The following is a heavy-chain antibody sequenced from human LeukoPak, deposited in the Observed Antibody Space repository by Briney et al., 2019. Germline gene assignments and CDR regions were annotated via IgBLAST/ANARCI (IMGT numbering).Heavy chain of an antibody. CDR1: GGSISSSSYY. Sequence: SETLSLTCTVSGGSISSSSYYWGWIRQPPGKGLEWIGSIYYSGSTYYNPSLKSRVTISVDTSKNQFSLKLSSVTAADTAVYYCARGRDIVLMVYAISYFDYWGQGTLVTVSS. CDR3: ARGRDIVLMVYAISYFDY. D-gene: IGHD2-8*01. CDR2: IYYSGST. V-gene: IGHV4-39*01. J-gene: IGHJ4*02.